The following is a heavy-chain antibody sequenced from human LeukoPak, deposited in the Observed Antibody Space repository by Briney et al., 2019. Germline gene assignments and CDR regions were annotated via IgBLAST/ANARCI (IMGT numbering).Heavy chain of an antibody. V-gene: IGHV4-34*01. CDR2: INHSGST. D-gene: IGHD3-22*01. CDR3: ARHVWYYDSSGYPEYFQH. CDR1: GGSFSGYY. Sequence: SETLSLTCAVYGGSFSGYYWSWIRQPPGKGLEWIGEINHSGSTNYNPSLKSRVTISVDTSKNQFSLKLSSVTAADTAVYYCARHVWYYDSSGYPEYFQHWGQGTLVTVSS. J-gene: IGHJ1*01.